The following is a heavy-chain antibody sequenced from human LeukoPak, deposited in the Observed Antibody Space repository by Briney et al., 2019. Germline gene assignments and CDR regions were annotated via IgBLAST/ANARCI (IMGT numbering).Heavy chain of an antibody. CDR2: IIPIFGTA. CDR1: GGTFSSYA. CDR3: ARFGIGGGDCYSCAFDI. Sequence: SVKVSCKASGGTFSSYAISWVRQAPGQGLEWMGGIIPIFGTANYAQKFQGRVTITADESTSTAYMELSSLRSEDTAVYYCARFGIGGGDCYSCAFDIWGQGTMVTVSS. V-gene: IGHV1-69*01. D-gene: IGHD2-21*01. J-gene: IGHJ3*02.